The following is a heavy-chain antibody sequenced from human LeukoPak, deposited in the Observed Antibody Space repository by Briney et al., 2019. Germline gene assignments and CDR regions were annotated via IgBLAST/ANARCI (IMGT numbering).Heavy chain of an antibody. J-gene: IGHJ4*02. CDR3: AREVGETDY. CDR2: INPNSGGT. D-gene: IGHD1-26*01. CDR1: GYTFTSYV. Sequence: ASVKVSCKASGYTFTSYVISWVRQAPGQGLEWMGWINPNSGGTNYAQKFQGRVTMTRDTSISTAYMELSRLRSDDTAVYYRAREVGETDYWGQGTPVTVSS. V-gene: IGHV1-2*02.